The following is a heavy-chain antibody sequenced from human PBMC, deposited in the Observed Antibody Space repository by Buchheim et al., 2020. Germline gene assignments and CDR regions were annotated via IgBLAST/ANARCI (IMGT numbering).Heavy chain of an antibody. Sequence: QVQLVQSGAGVKKPGSSVKVSCKASGGTFSSYAISWVRQAPGQGLEWMGRIIPILGIANYSQEFQGRVPITADKSTSTAYMELSSLRSEDTTVYYCAREGLYGDYVSEYFQHWGQGTL. CDR2: IIPILGIA. V-gene: IGHV1-69*04. CDR3: AREGLYGDYVSEYFQH. D-gene: IGHD4-17*01. CDR1: GGTFSSYA. J-gene: IGHJ1*01.